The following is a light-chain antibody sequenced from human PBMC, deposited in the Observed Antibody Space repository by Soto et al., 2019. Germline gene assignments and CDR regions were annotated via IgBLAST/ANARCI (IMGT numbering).Light chain of an antibody. CDR2: DVF. CDR3: QQLETYPLT. CDR1: QGISSA. Sequence: AIQVTQSPSSLSASVGDKVTITCRASQGISSAFAWYQQKPGKVPRLLIYDVFNLQSGVPSRFSGSGSGTDFTLTISRLQPEDFATYYCQQLETYPLTFGQGTRLEVK. V-gene: IGKV1-13*02. J-gene: IGKJ5*01.